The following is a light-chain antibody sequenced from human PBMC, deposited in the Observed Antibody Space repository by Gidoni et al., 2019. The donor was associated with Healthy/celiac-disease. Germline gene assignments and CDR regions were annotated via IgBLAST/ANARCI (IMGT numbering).Light chain of an antibody. J-gene: IGKJ1*01. Sequence: DIVLPQSPGTLSLSPGERATLSCRASQSVSSSYLAWYQQKPGQAPRRLIYGASSRATGSPDRFSGRGSGTDFTITISRLEPEDLAVYYCQQYGSSQWTFGQGTKVEIK. CDR2: GAS. CDR1: QSVSSSY. V-gene: IGKV3-20*01. CDR3: QQYGSSQWT.